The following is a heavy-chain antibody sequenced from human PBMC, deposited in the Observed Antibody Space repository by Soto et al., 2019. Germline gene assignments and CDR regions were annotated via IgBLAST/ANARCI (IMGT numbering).Heavy chain of an antibody. V-gene: IGHV3-53*01. CDR2: IYSGGST. CDR1: GFTVSSNY. D-gene: IGHD3-3*01. Sequence: GGSLRLSCAASGFTVSSNYMSWVRQAPGKGLEWVSVIYSGGSTYYADSVKGRFTISRDNSKNTLYLQMNSLRAEDTAVYYCARDGTYYDFWSGYHYYYGMDVWGQGTTVTVSS. CDR3: ARDGTYYDFWSGYHYYYGMDV. J-gene: IGHJ6*02.